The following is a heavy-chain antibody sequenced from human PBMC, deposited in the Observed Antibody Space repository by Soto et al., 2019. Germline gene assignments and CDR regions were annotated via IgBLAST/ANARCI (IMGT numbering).Heavy chain of an antibody. CDR3: ARVVIVPAARGHYNYFYMDV. D-gene: IGHD2-2*01. J-gene: IGHJ6*03. CDR1: GGSISSGDYY. CDR2: IYYSGST. Sequence: SETLSLTCTVSGGSISSGDYYWSWIRQPPGKGLEWIGYIYYSGSTNYNPSLKGRAAISVDTSKNQTSLRLSSVTAADTAVYYCARVVIVPAARGHYNYFYMDVWGKGTTVTVSS. V-gene: IGHV4-61*08.